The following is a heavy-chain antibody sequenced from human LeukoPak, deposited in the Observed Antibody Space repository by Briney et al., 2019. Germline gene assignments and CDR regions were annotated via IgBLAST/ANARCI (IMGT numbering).Heavy chain of an antibody. V-gene: IGHV3-23*01. CDR3: AEHRMAAVAAAGADDY. D-gene: IGHD6-13*01. J-gene: IGHJ4*02. CDR2: IRGSGGST. Sequence: PGGSLRLSCAASGFTFSSYAMSWVRQAPGKGLEWVSAIRGSGGSTYYADSVKGRFTISGDNSKNTLYLQMNSLRAEDTAVYYCAEHRMAAVAAAGADDYWGQGTLVTASP. CDR1: GFTFSSYA.